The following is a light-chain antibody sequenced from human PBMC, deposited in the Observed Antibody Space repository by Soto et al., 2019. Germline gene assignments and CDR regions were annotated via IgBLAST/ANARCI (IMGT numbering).Light chain of an antibody. CDR1: TSDVGSYNL. CDR3: CSYAGSRYV. V-gene: IGLV2-23*02. CDR2: EVS. Sequence: ALNQPASVAGSPGQSITISCTGTTSDVGSYNLVSWYQQHPGKAPKLMIYEVSKRPSGVSNRFSGSKSGNTASLTISGLQAEDEADYYCCSYAGSRYVFVTATKVTVL. J-gene: IGLJ1*01.